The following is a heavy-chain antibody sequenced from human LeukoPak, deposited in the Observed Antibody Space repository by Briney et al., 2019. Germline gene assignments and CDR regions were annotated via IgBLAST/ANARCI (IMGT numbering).Heavy chain of an antibody. CDR3: ARDHYDFWSGYYGGDY. V-gene: IGHV3-7*01. CDR1: GFTFSSYW. D-gene: IGHD3-3*01. Sequence: GGSLRLSCAASGFTFSSYWMSWVRQAPGKGLEWVANIKQDGSEKYYVDSVKGRFTISRDNAKNSLYLQMNSLRAEDTAVYYCARDHYDFWSGYYGGDYWGQGTLVTVSS. CDR2: IKQDGSEK. J-gene: IGHJ4*02.